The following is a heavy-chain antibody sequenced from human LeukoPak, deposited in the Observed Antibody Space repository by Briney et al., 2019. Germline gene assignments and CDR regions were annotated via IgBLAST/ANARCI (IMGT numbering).Heavy chain of an antibody. V-gene: IGHV1-18*01. Sequence: ASVKVSCKASGYTFTSYGISWVRQAPGQGLEWMGWISAYNGNTNYAQKLQGRVTMTTDTSTSTAYMELRSLRSDDTAVYYCARSFGDTAMVTGFDYWGRGTLVTVSS. CDR3: ARSFGDTAMVTGFDY. CDR2: ISAYNGNT. J-gene: IGHJ4*02. CDR1: GYTFTSYG. D-gene: IGHD5-18*01.